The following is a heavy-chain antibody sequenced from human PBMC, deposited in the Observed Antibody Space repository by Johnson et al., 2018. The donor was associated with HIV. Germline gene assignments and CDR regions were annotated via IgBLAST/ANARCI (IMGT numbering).Heavy chain of an antibody. Sequence: QEKLVESGGGVVQHGRSLRLSCAASGFTFSSYAMHWVRQAPGKGLEWVAVIPYDGSNNYYEDSVKGQFTISRDNSKNTLYLQMNSLGAEDTAVYYCARDGSQLADAFDIWGQGTMVTVSS. D-gene: IGHD6-6*01. CDR2: IPYDGSNN. CDR1: GFTFSSYA. J-gene: IGHJ3*02. CDR3: ARDGSQLADAFDI. V-gene: IGHV3-30*04.